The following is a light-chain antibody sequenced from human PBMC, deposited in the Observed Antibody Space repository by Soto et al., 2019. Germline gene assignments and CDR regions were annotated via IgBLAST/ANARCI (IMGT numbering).Light chain of an antibody. V-gene: IGLV2-14*01. J-gene: IGLJ2*01. CDR1: SSDVGGYNY. CDR3: SSYTSSSLVV. Sequence: QSALTQPASVSGSPGQSITISCTGTSSDVGGYNYVSWYQQHPGKAPKLMIYDVSNRPSGVSNRFSGSKSGNTASLTISGLQAEDEADYYCSSYTSSSLVVFGGGIKVTVL. CDR2: DVS.